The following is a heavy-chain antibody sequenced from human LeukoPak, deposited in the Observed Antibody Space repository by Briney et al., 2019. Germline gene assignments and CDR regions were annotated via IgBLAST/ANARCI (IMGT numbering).Heavy chain of an antibody. V-gene: IGHV1-69*13. CDR3: ARSLSSSEYYYYGMDV. D-gene: IGHD6-6*01. CDR2: IIPIFGTA. J-gene: IGHJ6*02. Sequence: SVKVSCKASGGTFSSYAISWVRQAPGQGLEWMGGIIPIFGTANYAQKFQGRVTITADESTSTAYMELSGLRSEDTAVYYCARSLSSSEYYYYGMDVWGQGTTVTVSS. CDR1: GGTFSSYA.